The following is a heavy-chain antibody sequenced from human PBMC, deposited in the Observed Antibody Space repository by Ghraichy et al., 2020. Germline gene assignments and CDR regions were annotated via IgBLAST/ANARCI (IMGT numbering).Heavy chain of an antibody. J-gene: IGHJ6*02. Sequence: GESLNISCAASGFTFSSYSMNWVRQAPGKGLEWVSSISSSSSYIYYADSVKGRFTISRDNAKNSLYLQMNSLRAEDTAVYYCARVEGGIAARYYYYGMDVWGQGTTVTVSS. CDR3: ARVEGGIAARYYYYGMDV. CDR2: ISSSSSYI. D-gene: IGHD6-6*01. V-gene: IGHV3-21*01. CDR1: GFTFSSYS.